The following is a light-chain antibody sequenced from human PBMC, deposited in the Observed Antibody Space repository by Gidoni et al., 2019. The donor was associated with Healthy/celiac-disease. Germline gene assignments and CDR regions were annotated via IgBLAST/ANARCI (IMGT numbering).Light chain of an antibody. V-gene: IGKV1-39*01. Sequence: DIQSTQSPSSLSASVGDRVSIACRASQSISCYLNWYQQKPGKSPKLLIYSASSFQSGVPSRFSGSGSGTDFTLTISSLQPDDFATYYCQQCYSTPYSFGQGTKLEIK. CDR3: QQCYSTPYS. CDR1: QSISCY. J-gene: IGKJ2*03. CDR2: SAS.